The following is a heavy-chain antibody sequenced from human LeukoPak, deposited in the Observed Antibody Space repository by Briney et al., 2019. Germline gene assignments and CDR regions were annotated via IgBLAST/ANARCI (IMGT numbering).Heavy chain of an antibody. D-gene: IGHD7-27*01. CDR3: ARHYSITGGRLSGYWLDP. Sequence: ASETLSLTCTVSGGSITTYYWSWIRQPPGKGLEWIAYIYYTGNTNYNPSLKSRVTISVDTSKNQVSLKLSSVTAADTAVYYCARHYSITGGRLSGYWLDPWGQGTLVTVSS. CDR1: GGSITTYY. V-gene: IGHV4-59*08. CDR2: IYYTGNT. J-gene: IGHJ5*02.